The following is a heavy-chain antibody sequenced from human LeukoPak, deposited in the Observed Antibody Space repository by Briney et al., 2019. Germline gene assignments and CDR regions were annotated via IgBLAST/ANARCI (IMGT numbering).Heavy chain of an antibody. CDR2: ISGSGGST. V-gene: IGHV3-23*01. CDR1: GFTFSSYG. J-gene: IGHJ6*03. CDR3: AKGADYEPYYYYYYMDV. D-gene: IGHD4-17*01. Sequence: GGSLRLSCAASGFTFSSYGMSWVRQAPGKGLEWVSAISGSGGSTYYADSVKGRFTVSRDNSKNTLYLQMNSLRAEDTAVYYCAKGADYEPYYYYYYMDVWGKGTTVTVSS.